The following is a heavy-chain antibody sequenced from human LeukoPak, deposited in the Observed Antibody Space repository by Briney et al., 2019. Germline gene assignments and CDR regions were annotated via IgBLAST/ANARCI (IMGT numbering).Heavy chain of an antibody. CDR1: GFTFGSFA. V-gene: IGHV3-23*01. CDR2: IIGSGRTT. Sequence: GGSLRLSCAASGFTFGSFAMSWVHQAPGKGLEWVSGIIGSGRTTFYADSVKGRFTISRDNSKNTLYLQMNSLRAEDTAIYYCAKKEGDTYFSWYMDVWGKGTTVTVSS. D-gene: IGHD2-21*01. CDR3: AKKEGDTYFSWYMDV. J-gene: IGHJ6*03.